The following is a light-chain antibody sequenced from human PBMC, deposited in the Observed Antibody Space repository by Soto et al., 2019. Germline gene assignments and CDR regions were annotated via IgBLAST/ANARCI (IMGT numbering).Light chain of an antibody. V-gene: IGKV1-5*01. Sequence: DIQMTQSPSTLSASVGDRVTITCRASQSISSWLAWYQQKPGKAPKFLIYDASSLESGVPSRFSGSGSGTEFTLTISSLQPDDFATYYCQQYNSYWMFGQGTKVDIK. J-gene: IGKJ1*01. CDR1: QSISSW. CDR3: QQYNSYWM. CDR2: DAS.